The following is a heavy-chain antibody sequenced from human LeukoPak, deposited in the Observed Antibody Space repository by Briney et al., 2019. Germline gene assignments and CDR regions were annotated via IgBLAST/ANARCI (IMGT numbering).Heavy chain of an antibody. J-gene: IGHJ4*02. Sequence: SETLSLTCTVSGGSISNYYWTWVRQPPGKGLEWIGYISYSGSTNYNPSLMSRVTISADTSKNQFSLRLSSVTAADTAVYYCVRHVVAVAALAYWGQGTLVTVSS. D-gene: IGHD6-19*01. CDR1: GGSISNYY. V-gene: IGHV4-59*08. CDR3: VRHVVAVAALAY. CDR2: ISYSGST.